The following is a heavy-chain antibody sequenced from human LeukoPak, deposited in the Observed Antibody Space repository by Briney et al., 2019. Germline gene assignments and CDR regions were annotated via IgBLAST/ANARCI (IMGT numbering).Heavy chain of an antibody. CDR3: ARDRGIAVAGIEAADWFDP. V-gene: IGHV4-38-2*02. J-gene: IGHJ5*02. D-gene: IGHD6-19*01. CDR2: IYHSVST. Sequence: SETLSLTCAVSGYSISSGYYWGWIRQPPGKGLEWIGSIYHSVSTYYNPSLKSRVTISVDTSKNQFSLKLSSVTAADTAVYYCARDRGIAVAGIEAADWFDPWGQGTLVTVSS. CDR1: GYSISSGYY.